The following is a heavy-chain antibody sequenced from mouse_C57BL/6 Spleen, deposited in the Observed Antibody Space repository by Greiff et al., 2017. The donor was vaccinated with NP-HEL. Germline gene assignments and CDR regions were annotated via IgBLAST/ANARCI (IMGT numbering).Heavy chain of an antibody. V-gene: IGHV1-42*01. Sequence: EVQLQESGPELVKPGASVKISCKASGYSFTGYYMNWVKQSPEKSLEWIGEINPSTGGTTYNQKFKAKATLTVDKSSSTAYMQLKSLTSEDSAVYYCARWTTVVVPTRDYFDYWGQGTTLTVSS. D-gene: IGHD1-1*01. CDR3: ARWTTVVVPTRDYFDY. CDR1: GYSFTGYY. J-gene: IGHJ2*01. CDR2: INPSTGGT.